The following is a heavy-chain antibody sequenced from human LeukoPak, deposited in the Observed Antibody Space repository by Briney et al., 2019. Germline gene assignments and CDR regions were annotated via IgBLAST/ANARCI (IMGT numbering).Heavy chain of an antibody. Sequence: GGSLRLSCAASGFTFSSYSMNWVRQAPGKGLEWVSYITRSSSARYYADSVKGRFTISRDNAKNSLYLQMNSLRAEDTAVYYCARDLLERENWNYVEVFDYWGQGTLVTVSS. J-gene: IGHJ4*02. CDR3: ARDLLERENWNYVEVFDY. D-gene: IGHD1-7*01. V-gene: IGHV3-48*04. CDR2: ITRSSSAR. CDR1: GFTFSSYS.